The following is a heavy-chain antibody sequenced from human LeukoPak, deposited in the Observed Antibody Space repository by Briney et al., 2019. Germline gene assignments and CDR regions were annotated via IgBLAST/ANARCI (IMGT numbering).Heavy chain of an antibody. V-gene: IGHV3-48*02. CDR2: IGSTGSTI. CDR1: GFTFSSYS. D-gene: IGHD2-15*01. J-gene: IGHJ4*02. Sequence: GGSLRLSSAASGFTFSSYSMNWVRQAPGKGLEWVSYIGSTGSTIYYADSVKGRFTISRDNAKNSLYLQMNSLRDEDTAVYYCARYCTGGSCYGHWGQGTLVTVSS. CDR3: ARYCTGGSCYGH.